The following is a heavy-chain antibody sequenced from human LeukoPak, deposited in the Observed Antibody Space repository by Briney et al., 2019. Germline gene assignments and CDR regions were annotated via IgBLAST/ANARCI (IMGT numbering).Heavy chain of an antibody. Sequence: GASVKVSCKASGYTFAGYFIHWVRQAPRHGLEWMGWINPVSGGTNYAQKFQGRVTMTRDTSINTAYMELSRLRSDDTAVYYCARPYCSGGSCHDYFDYWGQGTLVTVSS. CDR2: INPVSGGT. D-gene: IGHD2-15*01. CDR3: ARPYCSGGSCHDYFDY. J-gene: IGHJ4*02. CDR1: GYTFAGYF. V-gene: IGHV1-2*02.